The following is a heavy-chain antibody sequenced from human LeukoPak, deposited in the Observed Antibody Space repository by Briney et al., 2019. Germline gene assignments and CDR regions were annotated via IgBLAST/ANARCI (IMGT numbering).Heavy chain of an antibody. CDR2: MNPNSGNT. D-gene: IGHD6-13*01. Sequence: ASVKVSCKASGYTFTSYDINWVRQATGQGLEWMGWMNPNSGNTGYAQKFQGRVTITRNTSISTAYMELSSLKSEDTAVYYYARVGWREQLAYDYWGQGTLVTVSS. V-gene: IGHV1-8*03. CDR1: GYTFTSYD. CDR3: ARVGWREQLAYDY. J-gene: IGHJ4*02.